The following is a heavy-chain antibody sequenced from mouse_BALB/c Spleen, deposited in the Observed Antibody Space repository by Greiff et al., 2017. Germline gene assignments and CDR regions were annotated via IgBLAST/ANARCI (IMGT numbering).Heavy chain of an antibody. Sequence: EVKVVESGGGLVQPGGSRKLSCAASGFTFSSFGMHWVRQAPEKGLEWVAYISSGSSTIYYADTVKGRFTISRDNPKNTLFLQMTSLRSEDTAMYYCARDYGYDLYYAMDYWGQGTSVTVSS. V-gene: IGHV5-17*02. D-gene: IGHD2-2*01. CDR2: ISSGSSTI. CDR1: GFTFSSFG. J-gene: IGHJ4*01. CDR3: ARDYGYDLYYAMDY.